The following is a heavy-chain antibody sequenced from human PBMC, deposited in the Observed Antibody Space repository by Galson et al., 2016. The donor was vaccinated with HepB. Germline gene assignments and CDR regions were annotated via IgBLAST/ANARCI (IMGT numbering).Heavy chain of an antibody. Sequence: SLRLSCAASGFTFNNYAMSWVRQAPGKGLEWVSSISDSGGRTYYADSVKGRFTISRDNSKNTLYLQMNSLRAEDTAVYYCAKDRAYCTGGECVWHAIVPSDYWGQGTLVTVSS. CDR3: AKDRAYCTGGECVWHAIVPSDY. J-gene: IGHJ4*02. D-gene: IGHD2-8*02. CDR2: ISDSGGRT. V-gene: IGHV3-23*01. CDR1: GFTFNNYA.